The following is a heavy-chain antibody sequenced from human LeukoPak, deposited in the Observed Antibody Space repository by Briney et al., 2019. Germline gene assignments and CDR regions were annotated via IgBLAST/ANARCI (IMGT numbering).Heavy chain of an antibody. J-gene: IGHJ6*02. V-gene: IGHV4-59*08. Sequence: PWETLSLTCTVSDGSISGYYWNWIRQSPGKGLEWVGYMFYSGSTNYNPSLKSRVTMSVDTSKNQFSLKLSSVTAADTAVYYCARRGSSSSGYGLDVWGQGTTVTVSS. D-gene: IGHD6-6*01. CDR3: ARRGSSSSGYGLDV. CDR2: MFYSGST. CDR1: DGSISGYY.